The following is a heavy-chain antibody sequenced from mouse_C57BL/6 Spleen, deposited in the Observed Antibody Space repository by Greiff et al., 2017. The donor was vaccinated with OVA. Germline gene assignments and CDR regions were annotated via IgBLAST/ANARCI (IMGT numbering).Heavy chain of an antibody. J-gene: IGHJ2*01. CDR2: IYTRSGNT. V-gene: IGHV1-81*01. CDR3: ALSYGNFYFYY. D-gene: IGHD2-1*01. Sequence: VQLLQSGAELVRPGASVKLSCKASGYTFTSYGISWVKQRPGQGLEWIGAIYTRSGNTYYNEKVKGKATLTTDKSSSTAYMELRSLESADSSVYVCALSYGNFYFYYWGQGTTLS. CDR1: GYTFTSYG.